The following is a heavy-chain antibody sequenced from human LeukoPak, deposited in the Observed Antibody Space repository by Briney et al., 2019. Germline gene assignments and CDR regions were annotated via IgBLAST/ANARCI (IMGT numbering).Heavy chain of an antibody. CDR2: IDYSGIT. D-gene: IGHD3-22*01. Sequence: SETLSLTCTVSVGAISSYYGSWIRQPPGKGLEWSGDIDYSGITNCNPSLKSRVPISVYTSEHQFSVKLSSVTAADTAVYYCARLKYYYDSSGYRAEYFQHWGQGTLVTVSS. CDR1: VGAISSYY. V-gene: IGHV4-59*01. CDR3: ARLKYYYDSSGYRAEYFQH. J-gene: IGHJ1*01.